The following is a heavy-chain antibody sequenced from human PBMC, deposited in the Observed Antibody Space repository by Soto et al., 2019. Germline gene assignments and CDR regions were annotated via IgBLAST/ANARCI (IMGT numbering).Heavy chain of an antibody. CDR3: ARLRIATNNYKWFDP. J-gene: IGHJ5*02. Sequence: LSLTCSVSGAALNSGNYYWSWIRQVPGKGLEWIGHIYVTGAVDYNPSLRDRITISQDTSERQFSLNLRLVTAADTAAYYCARLRIATNNYKWFDPWGQGTLVTVSS. D-gene: IGHD2-21*01. CDR1: GAALNSGNYY. V-gene: IGHV4-31*03. CDR2: IYVTGAV.